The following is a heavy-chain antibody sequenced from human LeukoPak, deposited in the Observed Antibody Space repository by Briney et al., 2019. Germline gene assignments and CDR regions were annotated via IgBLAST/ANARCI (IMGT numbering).Heavy chain of an antibody. CDR3: AREVLDVVEPGTNTIDY. CDR1: GFTFRDYT. Sequence: PGGSLRLSCAASGFTFRDYTMNWVCQAPGKGLEWVSAINKGGSFIKYADSVKGRFIVSRDNAKNLLFLQMNSLRVEDTALYFCAREVLDVVEPGTNTIDYWGQGTRVTVSS. V-gene: IGHV3-21*01. D-gene: IGHD2-2*01. CDR2: INKGGSFI. J-gene: IGHJ4*02.